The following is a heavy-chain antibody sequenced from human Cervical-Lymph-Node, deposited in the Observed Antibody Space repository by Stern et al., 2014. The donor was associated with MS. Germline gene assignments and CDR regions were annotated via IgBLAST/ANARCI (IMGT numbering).Heavy chain of an antibody. D-gene: IGHD1-1*01. J-gene: IGHJ5*01. CDR3: ARDDWVERLDS. CDR1: GFPLSIYS. CDR2: ISTISTI. Sequence: EVQLVESGGGLVQPGGSLRLSCAASGFPLSIYSMNWVRQAPGKGLEWVSYISTISTIYYADSVKGRFTISRDNAKNSLYLRMNSLRAEDTAVYFCARDDWVERLDSWGQGTLVTVSS. V-gene: IGHV3-48*01.